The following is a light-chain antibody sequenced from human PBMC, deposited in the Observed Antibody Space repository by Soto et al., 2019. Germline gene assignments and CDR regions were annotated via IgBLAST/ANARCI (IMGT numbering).Light chain of an antibody. V-gene: IGLV2-8*01. CDR3: SSYAGSNAYV. CDR2: DVS. CDR1: SSDVGGYNY. Sequence: QSALTQPPSASGSPGQAVTISRTGTSSDVGGYNYVSWYQQHPGKAPKLMIYDVSKRPSGVPDRFSGSKSGNTASLTVSGLQAEDEADYYCSSYAGSNAYVFGTGTKLTVL. J-gene: IGLJ1*01.